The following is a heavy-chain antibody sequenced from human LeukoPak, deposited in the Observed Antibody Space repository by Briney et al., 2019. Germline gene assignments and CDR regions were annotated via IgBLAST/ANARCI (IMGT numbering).Heavy chain of an antibody. J-gene: IGHJ4*02. CDR3: ARGLVGSSGWLDY. CDR1: GGSISSSNW. Sequence: PSETLSLTCTVSGGSISSSNWWSWVRQPPGKGLEWIGEIYHSGSTNYNPSLKSRVTISVDKSKNQFSLKLSSVTAADTAVYYCARGLVGSSGWLDYWGQGTLVTVSS. D-gene: IGHD6-19*01. V-gene: IGHV4-4*02. CDR2: IYHSGST.